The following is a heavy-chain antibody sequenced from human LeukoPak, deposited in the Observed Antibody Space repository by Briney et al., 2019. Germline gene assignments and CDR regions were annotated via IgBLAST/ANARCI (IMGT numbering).Heavy chain of an antibody. CDR1: GASFSSDTRY. J-gene: IGHJ4*02. CDR2: VYYTGST. V-gene: IGHV4-39*07. CDR3: ARGDNYVDS. Sequence: PSETLSLTCLVSGASFSSDTRYWGWIRQPPGTGLELIGSVYYTGSTFYNPSLRSRVFISLDTSKSQFSLKMTSVTAADTAHYYCARGDNYVDSWGQGTLVTVSS. D-gene: IGHD1-26*01.